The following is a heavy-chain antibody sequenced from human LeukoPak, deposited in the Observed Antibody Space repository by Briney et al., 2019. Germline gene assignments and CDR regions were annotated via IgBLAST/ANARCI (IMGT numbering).Heavy chain of an antibody. Sequence: ASVKVSCKASGYTFTSYGISWVRQAPGQGLVWMGWISAYNGNTNYAQKLQGRVTMTTDTSTSTAYMELRSLRSDDTAVYYCARGAYYYDSSGLNYYYYGMDVWGQGTTVTVSS. CDR2: ISAYNGNT. CDR3: ARGAYYYDSSGLNYYYYGMDV. V-gene: IGHV1-18*01. D-gene: IGHD3-22*01. CDR1: GYTFTSYG. J-gene: IGHJ6*02.